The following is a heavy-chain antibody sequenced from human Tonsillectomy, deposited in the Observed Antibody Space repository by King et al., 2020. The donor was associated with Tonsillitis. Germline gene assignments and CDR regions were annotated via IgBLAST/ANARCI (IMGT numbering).Heavy chain of an antibody. CDR3: ATTSGIAVSAHPAD. CDR2: TSFDGNNK. V-gene: IGHV3-30*01. CDR1: GFTFSRFA. J-gene: IGHJ4*02. D-gene: IGHD6-19*01. Sequence: VQLVESGGGVVQPGMSLRLSCAASGFTFSRFAMHWVRQAPGKGLEWVAVTSFDGNNKYYADSVKGRFTISRDNSKNTLYLQMNSLRTEDTAVYYCATTSGIAVSAHPADWGQGTLVTVSS.